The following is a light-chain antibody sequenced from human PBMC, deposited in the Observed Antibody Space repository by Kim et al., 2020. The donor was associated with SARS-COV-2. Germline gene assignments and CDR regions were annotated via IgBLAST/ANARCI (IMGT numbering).Light chain of an antibody. CDR2: LNSDGSH. J-gene: IGLJ2*01. Sequence: SVKLTCTLNSGHSNYAIAWHQQQPEKGPRYLMKLNSDGSHNKGDGIPDRFSGSSSGAERYLTISSLQSEDEADYYCQTWGTGIDVVFGGGTQLTVL. V-gene: IGLV4-69*01. CDR3: QTWGTGIDVV. CDR1: SGHSNYA.